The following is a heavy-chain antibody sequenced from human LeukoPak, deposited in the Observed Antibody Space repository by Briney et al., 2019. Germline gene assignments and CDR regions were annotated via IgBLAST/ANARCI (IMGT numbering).Heavy chain of an antibody. V-gene: IGHV1-69*04. D-gene: IGHD2-8*01. CDR1: GGTFSSYA. CDR2: IIPILGIA. CDR3: ARDVAKDIVLMVYAIRYNWFDP. Sequence: ASVKVFCKASGGTFSSYAISWVRQAPGQGLEWMGRIIPILGIANYAQKFQGRVTITADKSTSTAYMELSSLRSEDTAVYYCARDVAKDIVLMVYAIRYNWFDPWGQGTLVTVSS. J-gene: IGHJ5*02.